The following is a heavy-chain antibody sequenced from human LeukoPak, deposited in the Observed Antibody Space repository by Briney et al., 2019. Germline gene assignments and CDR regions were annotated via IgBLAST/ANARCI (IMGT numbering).Heavy chain of an antibody. Sequence: GSLILSCTASGFTFGDDAMSWVRQAPGKGLEWVGFIRSKAYGGTTEYAASVKGRFTISRDDSKSIAYLQMNSLRAEDTAVYYCARSLRVRGVPDYMDVWGKGTTVIISS. V-gene: IGHV3-49*04. CDR3: ARSLRVRGVPDYMDV. CDR1: GFTFGDDA. CDR2: IRSKAYGGTT. D-gene: IGHD3-10*02. J-gene: IGHJ6*03.